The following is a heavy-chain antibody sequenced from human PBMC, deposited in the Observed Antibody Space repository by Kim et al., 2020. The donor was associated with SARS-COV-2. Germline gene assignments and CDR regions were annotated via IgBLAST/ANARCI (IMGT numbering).Heavy chain of an antibody. Sequence: SESLSLTCAVYGGSFSGYYWSWIRQPPGKGLEWIGEINHSGSTNYNPSLKSRVTISVDTSKNQFSLKLSSVTAADTAVYYCARGYCSSTSCYHYYYYYGMDVWGQGTTVTVFS. CDR1: GGSFSGYY. J-gene: IGHJ6*02. D-gene: IGHD2-2*01. V-gene: IGHV4-34*01. CDR3: ARGYCSSTSCYHYYYYYGMDV. CDR2: INHSGST.